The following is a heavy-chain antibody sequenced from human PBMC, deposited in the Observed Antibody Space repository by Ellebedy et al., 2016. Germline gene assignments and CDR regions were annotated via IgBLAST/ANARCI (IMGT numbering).Heavy chain of an antibody. V-gene: IGHV3-7*01. CDR2: IKQDGSEK. Sequence: GGSLRLSXAASGFTFSSYWMSWVRQAPGKGLEWVANIKQDGSEKYYVDSVKGRFTISRDNAKNSLYLQMNSLRAEDTAVYYCARETGDSVYGMDVWGQGTTVTVSS. J-gene: IGHJ6*02. CDR3: ARETGDSVYGMDV. CDR1: GFTFSSYW. D-gene: IGHD7-27*01.